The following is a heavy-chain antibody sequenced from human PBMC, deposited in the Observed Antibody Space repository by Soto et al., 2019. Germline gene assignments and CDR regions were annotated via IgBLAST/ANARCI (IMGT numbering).Heavy chain of an antibody. V-gene: IGHV4-39*02. CDR2: VYYSGST. Sequence: QLQLQESGPGLVKPSETLSLTCTVSGGSVSSSSYYWGWVRQPPGKGLEWIGSVYYSGSTYYNPSLESPVTIPVDKSKNHFSLKLMSLSAADTAVYYCGRLEGLATISYYFDYWGKGALVTVSS. CDR3: GRLEGLATISYYFDY. CDR1: GGSVSSSSYY. J-gene: IGHJ4*02. D-gene: IGHD3-9*01.